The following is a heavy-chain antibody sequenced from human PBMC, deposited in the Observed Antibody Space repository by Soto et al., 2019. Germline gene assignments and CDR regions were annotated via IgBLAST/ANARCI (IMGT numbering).Heavy chain of an antibody. Sequence: QVQLVESGGGVVPPGRSLRLSCAASGFTFSRYGMHWVRQAPGKGLEGVARRSHDGNNRFYADSVKGRFTISRGNSRDSLYLQANCLRPEDTGVFYCAKEEYRGSSFDHWGQGALVTVSS. D-gene: IGHD1-26*01. CDR2: RSHDGNNR. V-gene: IGHV3-30*18. CDR1: GFTFSRYG. CDR3: AKEEYRGSSFDH. J-gene: IGHJ4*02.